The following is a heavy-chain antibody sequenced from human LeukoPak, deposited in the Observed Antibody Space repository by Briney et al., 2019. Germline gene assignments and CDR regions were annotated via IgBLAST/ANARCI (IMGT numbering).Heavy chain of an antibody. V-gene: IGHV3-30-3*01. Sequence: PGRSLRLSCAASGFTFSSYAMHWVRQAPGKGLEWVAVISYDGSNKYYADSVKGRFTISRDNSKNTLYLQMNSLRAEDTAVYYCARNAPTYYYDSSGYYYLYYFDYWGQGTLVTVSS. J-gene: IGHJ4*02. CDR1: GFTFSSYA. CDR3: ARNAPTYYYDSSGYYYLYYFDY. CDR2: ISYDGSNK. D-gene: IGHD3-22*01.